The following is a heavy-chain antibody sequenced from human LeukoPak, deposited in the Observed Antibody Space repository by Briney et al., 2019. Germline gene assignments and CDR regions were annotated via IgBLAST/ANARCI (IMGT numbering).Heavy chain of an antibody. V-gene: IGHV3-74*01. CDR2: IDSDGYST. Sequence: GGSLRLSCAASRFTFNTHWMHWVRQAPGKGLVWVSRIDSDGYSTAYADSVKGRFTISRDNAKNTLYLQMNSLRPEDTALYYCVKDRRNPYRPEGPFDPWGQGTLVTVSS. D-gene: IGHD1-14*01. CDR1: RFTFNTHW. CDR3: VKDRRNPYRPEGPFDP. J-gene: IGHJ5*02.